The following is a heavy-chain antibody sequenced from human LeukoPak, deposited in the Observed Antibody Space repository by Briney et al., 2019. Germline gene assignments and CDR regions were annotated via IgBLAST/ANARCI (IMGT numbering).Heavy chain of an antibody. J-gene: IGHJ4*02. Sequence: GRSLRLSCTASGFTLDDYAVHWVRQAPGKGLEWVSGISGDSNSMGYAHSVKGRFTISRDNAKSSVYLQMNSLRAEDTALYYCAKDKGTMPSGVRIDYWGQGTLVTVSS. CDR1: GFTLDDYA. V-gene: IGHV3-9*01. D-gene: IGHD2-2*01. CDR2: ISGDSNSM. CDR3: AKDKGTMPSGVRIDY.